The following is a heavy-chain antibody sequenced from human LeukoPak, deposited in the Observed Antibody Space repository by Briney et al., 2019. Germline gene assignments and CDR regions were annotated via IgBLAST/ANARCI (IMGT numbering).Heavy chain of an antibody. CDR2: ISSSGSTI. J-gene: IGHJ4*02. CDR1: GFTFSDYY. CDR3: ARDADDSSGYYYVYFDY. Sequence: PGGSLRLSCAASGFTFSDYYMSWIRQAPGKGLEWVSYISSSGSTIYYADSVKGRFTISRDNTKNSLYLQMNSLRAEDTAVYYCARDADDSSGYYYVYFDYWGQGTLVTVSS. V-gene: IGHV3-11*01. D-gene: IGHD3-22*01.